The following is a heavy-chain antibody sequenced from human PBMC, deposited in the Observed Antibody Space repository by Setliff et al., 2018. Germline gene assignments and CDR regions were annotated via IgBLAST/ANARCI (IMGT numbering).Heavy chain of an antibody. D-gene: IGHD2-15*01. V-gene: IGHV4-34*01. CDR2: INHSGST. CDR3: ARGGGSVLPNYYYFNYMDV. CDR1: GGSFSGYY. J-gene: IGHJ6*03. Sequence: PSETLSLTCAVYGGSFSGYYWSWIRQPPGKGLEWIGEINHSGSTNYNQSLKSRVTLSVDTSKNKFSLQLTSVTAADTAIYYCARGGGSVLPNYYYFNYMDVWGKGTTVTVSS.